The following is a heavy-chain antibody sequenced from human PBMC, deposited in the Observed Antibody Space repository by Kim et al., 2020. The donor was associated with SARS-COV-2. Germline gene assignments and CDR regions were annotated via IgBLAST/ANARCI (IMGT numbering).Heavy chain of an antibody. CDR2: MCHSGST. CDR3: AGAISRTVEY. CDR1: GGSISSSNC. Sequence: SETLSLTCAVSGGSISSSNCWSWVRQPPGKGLEGIWEMCHSGSTNYNPSLKSRVTISADKSKNQFSLQLTSVTGAAAAVYYCAGAISRTVEYWGQGILGTVSS. J-gene: IGHJ4*02. V-gene: IGHV4-4*02. D-gene: IGHD3-9*01.